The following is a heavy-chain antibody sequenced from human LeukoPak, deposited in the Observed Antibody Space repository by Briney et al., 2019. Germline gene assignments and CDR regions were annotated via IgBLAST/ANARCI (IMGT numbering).Heavy chain of an antibody. CDR3: ASSRDVYPFDY. V-gene: IGHV3-66*01. CDR2: IYSGGST. J-gene: IGHJ4*02. Sequence: GGSLRLSCAASGFTVSSNYMSWVRQAPGKGLEWVSVIYSGGSTYYADSVRGRFTISRDNSKNTLYRQMNSLRAEDTAVYYCASSRDVYPFDYWGQGTLVTVSS. CDR1: GFTVSSNY. D-gene: IGHD5-24*01.